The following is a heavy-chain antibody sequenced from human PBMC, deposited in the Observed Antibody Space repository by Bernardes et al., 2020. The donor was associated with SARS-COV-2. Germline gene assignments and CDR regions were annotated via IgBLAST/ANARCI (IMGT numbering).Heavy chain of an antibody. CDR2: ISTDGSST. J-gene: IGHJ4*02. V-gene: IGHV3-74*01. Sequence: GGSLRLSCEASGFTFSNYWMHWVRQVPGKGLVWVSRISTDGSSTYYADSVKGRFTISRDNAKNTLYLQMNTLRAEDTAVYYCARDKIGGITMVRGGIFDYWGQGTLVTVSS. CDR1: GFTFSNYW. CDR3: ARDKIGGITMVRGGIFDY. D-gene: IGHD3-10*01.